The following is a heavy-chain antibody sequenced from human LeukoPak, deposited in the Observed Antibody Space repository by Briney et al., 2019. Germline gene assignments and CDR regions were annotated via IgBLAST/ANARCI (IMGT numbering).Heavy chain of an antibody. Sequence: GGSLRLSCAASGFTFSTYAMGWVRQAPGKGLKWVSTINGSGGSTYHEDSVKGRFTISRGNSKNTLYLQMNSLRGEDTAIYYCAKGSGSSGYRYYFDYWGQGILVTVSS. V-gene: IGHV3-23*01. CDR1: GFTFSTYA. J-gene: IGHJ4*02. CDR2: INGSGGST. D-gene: IGHD3-22*01. CDR3: AKGSGSSGYRYYFDY.